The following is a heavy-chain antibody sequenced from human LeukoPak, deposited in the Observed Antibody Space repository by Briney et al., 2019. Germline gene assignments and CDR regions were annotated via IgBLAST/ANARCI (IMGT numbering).Heavy chain of an antibody. CDR3: ATATQPRGYFLH. V-gene: IGHV1-18*01. CDR2: ISVNNGGT. J-gene: IGHJ1*01. Sequence: EAPVKVSCKASGYTFTTYSLAWVRQAPGQSLEWMGWISVNNGGTNYAQSSQDRVTLTRDTSTNTAYLELRSLRSDDTAIIYCATATQPRGYFLHWGQGTLVTVSS. CDR1: GYTFTTYS. D-gene: IGHD2-2*01.